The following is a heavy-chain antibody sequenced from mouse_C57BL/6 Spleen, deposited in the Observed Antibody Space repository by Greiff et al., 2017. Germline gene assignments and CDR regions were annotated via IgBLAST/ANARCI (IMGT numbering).Heavy chain of an antibody. CDR1: GFSLTSSG. CDR2: IWGDGST. D-gene: IGHD3-2*02. V-gene: IGHV2-3*01. Sequence: VQLVESGPGLVAPSQSLSITCTVSGFSLTSSGVRWVRQPPGTGLEWLGVIWGDGSTNYHSALISRLSISKDNSKSQVFLQLNSLQTDDTATYYCAKHAAQATYYAMDYWGQGTSVTVSS. J-gene: IGHJ4*01. CDR3: AKHAAQATYYAMDY.